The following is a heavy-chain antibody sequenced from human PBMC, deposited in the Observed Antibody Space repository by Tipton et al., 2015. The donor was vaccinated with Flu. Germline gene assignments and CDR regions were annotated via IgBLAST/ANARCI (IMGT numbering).Heavy chain of an antibody. J-gene: IGHJ4*02. CDR1: GFAVSSNY. CDR3: AREGRNSGGLDY. D-gene: IGHD1-26*01. Sequence: QLVQSGGGLIQPGGSLRLSCAASGFAVSSNYMSWIRQPPGMGLEWIGSVHYSGSTYQNPSLESRVTISVDTSKNQFSLKLSSVTAADTAVYFCAREGRNSGGLDYWGQGTLVTVSS. V-gene: IGHV4-39*07. CDR2: VHYSGST.